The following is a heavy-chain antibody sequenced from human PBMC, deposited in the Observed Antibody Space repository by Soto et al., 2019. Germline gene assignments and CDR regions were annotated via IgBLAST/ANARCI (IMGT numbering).Heavy chain of an antibody. CDR2: IGDSGAST. J-gene: IGHJ6*02. CDR1: GFSFSSFA. V-gene: IGHV3-23*01. D-gene: IGHD1-26*01. Sequence: EVLLLESGGGLVQPGGSLRLSCEASGFSFSSFAMNWVRQAPGKGLEWVSAIGDSGASTYYADSVEGRFTISRDNSRSTRYLQLNSLRAERTAVYYCGKRVELGAWGHGTTITVS. CDR3: GKRVELGA.